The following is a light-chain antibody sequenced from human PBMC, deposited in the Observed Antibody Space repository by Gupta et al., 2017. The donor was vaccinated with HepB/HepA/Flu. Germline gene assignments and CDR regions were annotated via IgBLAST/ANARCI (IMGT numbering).Light chain of an antibody. CDR3: QQSDSNLAIT. Sequence: DIQMTQSPSSLSASVGDRVTITCRASQSISSYLNWYQQKPGKAPKLLIYAASSLQSGVPSRFSGSGYETDFTLTISSRQPEDFATYYCQQSDSNLAITFGAGSKVEIK. J-gene: IGKJ4*01. CDR1: QSISSY. V-gene: IGKV1-39*01. CDR2: AAS.